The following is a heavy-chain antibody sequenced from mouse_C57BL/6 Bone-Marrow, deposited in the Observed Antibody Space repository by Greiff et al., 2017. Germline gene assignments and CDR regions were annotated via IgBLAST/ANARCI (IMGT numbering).Heavy chain of an antibody. Sequence: EVQVVESGGDLVKPGGSLKLSCAASGFTFSSYGMSWVRQTPDKRLEWVATISSGGSYTYYPDSVKGRFTISRDNAKNTLYLQMSSLKSEDTAMYYCARHRDSDYWGQGTTLTVSS. CDR2: ISSGGSYT. J-gene: IGHJ2*01. CDR1: GFTFSSYG. CDR3: ARHRDSDY. V-gene: IGHV5-6*01.